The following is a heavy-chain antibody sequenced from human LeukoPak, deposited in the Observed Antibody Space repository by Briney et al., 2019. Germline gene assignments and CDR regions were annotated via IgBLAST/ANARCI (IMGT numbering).Heavy chain of an antibody. CDR2: IFTSGST. V-gene: IGHV4-61*02. D-gene: IGHD3-22*01. Sequence: SETVSLTCTVSGGSISSGSYYWSWIRQPAGKGLEWIGRIFTSGSTNYNPSLKSRVTISVDTSKNQFSLKLSSVTAADTAVYYCARGTTEWSIKKYYYDSSGYYYDYWGQGTLVTVSS. CDR3: ARGTTEWSIKKYYYDSSGYYYDY. J-gene: IGHJ4*02. CDR1: GGSISSGSYY.